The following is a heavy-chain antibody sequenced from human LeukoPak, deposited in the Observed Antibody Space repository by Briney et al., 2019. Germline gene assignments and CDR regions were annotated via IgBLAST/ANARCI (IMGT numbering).Heavy chain of an antibody. CDR1: GGSISSGSYY. CDR3: ARDDSSGYWKGNWFDP. Sequence: PSETLSLTCTVSGGSISSGSYYWSWIRQPAGKGLEWIGRIYTSGGTNYNPSLKSRVTISVDTSKNQSSLKLSSVTAADTAVYYCARDDSSGYWKGNWFDPWGQGTLVTVSS. D-gene: IGHD3-22*01. J-gene: IGHJ5*02. CDR2: IYTSGGT. V-gene: IGHV4-61*02.